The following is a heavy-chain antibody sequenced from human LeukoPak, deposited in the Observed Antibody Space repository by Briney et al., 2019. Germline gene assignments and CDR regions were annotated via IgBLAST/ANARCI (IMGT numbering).Heavy chain of an antibody. CDR2: ISYSGST. Sequence: SETLPLTCTVSGASISDFYWSWIRQPPGKGLEWIGDISYSGSTNYNPSLKSRVTMSVDTSKNQFSLKLRSVTAADTAVYYCARLHCSSPSCHRNWFDPWGQGTLVTVSS. V-gene: IGHV4-59*01. CDR3: ARLHCSSPSCHRNWFDP. J-gene: IGHJ5*02. CDR1: GASISDFY. D-gene: IGHD2-2*01.